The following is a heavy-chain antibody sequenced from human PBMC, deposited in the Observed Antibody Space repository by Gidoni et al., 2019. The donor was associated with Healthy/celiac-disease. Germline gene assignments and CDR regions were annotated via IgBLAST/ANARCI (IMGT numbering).Heavy chain of an antibody. CDR3: AKDSSHSSGWYGIIDY. D-gene: IGHD6-19*01. CDR2: ISWNSGSI. J-gene: IGHJ4*02. V-gene: IGHV3-9*01. Sequence: EVQLVESGGGLVQPGRSLRLSCAASGFTFDDYAMHWVRQAPGKGLEWVSGISWNSGSIGYADSVKGRFTISRDNAKNSLYLQMNSLRAEDTALYYCAKDSSHSSGWYGIIDYWGQGTLVTVSS. CDR1: GFTFDDYA.